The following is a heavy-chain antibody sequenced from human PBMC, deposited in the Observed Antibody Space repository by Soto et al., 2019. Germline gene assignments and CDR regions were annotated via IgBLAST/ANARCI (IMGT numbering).Heavy chain of an antibody. D-gene: IGHD5-12*01. V-gene: IGHV1-18*04. CDR1: GYPFIKYG. CDR3: ATSYETGFDP. Sequence: QLQLVQSAAEVKKPGASVRVSCKAYGYPFIKYGISWIRQAPEQGLEWMGWIKVDSGYTNYAQKFHGRVTMTADTSSDTAFMDLRSLRLDDTAVYFCATSYETGFDPWGQGTLVSVSS. J-gene: IGHJ5*02. CDR2: IKVDSGYT.